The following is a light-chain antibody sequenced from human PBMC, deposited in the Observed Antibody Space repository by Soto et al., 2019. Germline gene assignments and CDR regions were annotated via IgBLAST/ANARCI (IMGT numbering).Light chain of an antibody. J-gene: IGLJ1*01. CDR3: SSYTSSSTYV. CDR1: SSDVGSYNR. CDR2: EVS. Sequence: SVVTQPPSVSGSPGQSVAISCTGTSSDVGSYNRVSWYQQPPATAPKVMIYEVSNRPSGVPDRFSGSKSGNTASLTISGLQAEDETDYYCSSYTSSSTYVFGTGTKVTVL. V-gene: IGLV2-18*02.